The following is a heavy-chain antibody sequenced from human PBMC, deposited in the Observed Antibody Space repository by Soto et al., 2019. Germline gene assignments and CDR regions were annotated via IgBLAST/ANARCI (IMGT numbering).Heavy chain of an antibody. J-gene: IGHJ6*03. CDR2: IIPIVGLT. D-gene: IGHD2-8*02. CDR3: ARPTGGHDAGGNYVDV. V-gene: IGHV1-69*02. CDR1: GGSLSSYP. Sequence: QVQLLQSGSEVKKPGSSVKVSCRASGGSLSSYPVTWVRQAPGQGLEWMGRIIPIVGLTNYAQKFQGRVTITADKSTSTAYMELSSLRSDDTAVYCCARPTGGHDAGGNYVDVWGKGTTVIVSS.